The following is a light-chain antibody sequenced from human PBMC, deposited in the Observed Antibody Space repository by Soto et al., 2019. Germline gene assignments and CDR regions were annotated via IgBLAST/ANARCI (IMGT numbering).Light chain of an antibody. Sequence: EIVMTQSPATLSVSPGERATLSCRASHSVSSSLAWYQQKPGQAPRLLIYGASTRATGLPARFSGSGSGTDFTLTISSLQSEDFAVYYCQQYNNWPLTFGQGTKVEIK. CDR3: QQYNNWPLT. CDR2: GAS. V-gene: IGKV3-15*01. J-gene: IGKJ1*01. CDR1: HSVSSS.